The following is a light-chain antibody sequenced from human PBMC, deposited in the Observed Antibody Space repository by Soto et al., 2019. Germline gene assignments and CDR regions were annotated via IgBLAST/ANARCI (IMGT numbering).Light chain of an antibody. CDR3: SSYVVTGTYV. J-gene: IGLJ1*01. V-gene: IGLV2-14*03. CDR1: SIDLGYKF. CDR2: DVN. Sequence: QSGLAQPSSMSGSSGSSITISCTGISIDLGYKFVSWYQQYPGKAPKLIIYDVNNRPSWASDRFSGSKSGNTASLTISGLQAEDEADYYCSSYVVTGTYVFGTGTKVTVL.